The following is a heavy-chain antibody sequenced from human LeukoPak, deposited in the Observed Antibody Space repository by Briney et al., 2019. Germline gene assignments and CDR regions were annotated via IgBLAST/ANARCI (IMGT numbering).Heavy chain of an antibody. J-gene: IGHJ4*02. CDR1: GFTFSSYA. Sequence: GGSLRLSCAASGFTFSSYAMSWVRQAPGKGLECVSAISGSGGSTYYADSVKGRFTISRDNSKNTLYLQMNSLRAEDTAVYYCAKDLKPYYYGSGSFVYPFDYWGQGTLVTVSS. D-gene: IGHD3-10*01. CDR3: AKDLKPYYYGSGSFVYPFDY. V-gene: IGHV3-23*01. CDR2: ISGSGGST.